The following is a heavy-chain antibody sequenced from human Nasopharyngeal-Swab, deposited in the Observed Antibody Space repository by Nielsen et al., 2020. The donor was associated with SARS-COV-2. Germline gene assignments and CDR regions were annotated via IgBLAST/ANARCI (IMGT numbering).Heavy chain of an antibody. D-gene: IGHD3-3*01. Sequence: SGPTLVKPTQTLTLTCSFSGFSLTTSGVGVAWIRQPPGKALEWLALINWDDGQRYNPSLKPRLTITKDPSKNQVVLTLTDMGPVDSGTYFCAHITRGLERDTIFGVPLASLSYYYMDVWGKGTTVTVS. J-gene: IGHJ6*03. CDR2: INWDDGQ. CDR1: GFSLTTSGVG. CDR3: AHITRGLERDTIFGVPLASLSYYYMDV. V-gene: IGHV2-5*02.